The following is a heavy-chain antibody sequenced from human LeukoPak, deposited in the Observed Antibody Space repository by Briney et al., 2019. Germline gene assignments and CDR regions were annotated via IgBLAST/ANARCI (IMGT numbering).Heavy chain of an antibody. V-gene: IGHV1-24*01. D-gene: IGHD3-22*01. CDR2: FDPEDGET. CDR1: GYTLTELS. CDR3: ARGGYDSSGSNWFDP. J-gene: IGHJ5*02. Sequence: GASVKVSCKVSGYTLTELSMHWVRQAPGKGLEWMGGFDPEDGETIYAQKFQGRVTMTEDTSTDTAYMELSSLRSDDTAVYYCARGGYDSSGSNWFDPWGQGTLVTVSS.